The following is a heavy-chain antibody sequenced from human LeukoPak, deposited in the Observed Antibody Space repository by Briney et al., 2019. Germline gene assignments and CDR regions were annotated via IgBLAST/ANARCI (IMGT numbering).Heavy chain of an antibody. J-gene: IGHJ4*02. CDR2: IKEDGSGK. CDR3: ARGGHYFFDN. Sequence: PGGSLRLSCAASGFTFTIYWMSWVRQAPGKGPEWVANIKEDGSGKYYVDSVKGRFTISRDNAKNSLYLQMNSLRVEDTAVYYCARGGHYFFDNWGQGTLVTVSS. CDR1: GFTFTIYW. V-gene: IGHV3-7*01.